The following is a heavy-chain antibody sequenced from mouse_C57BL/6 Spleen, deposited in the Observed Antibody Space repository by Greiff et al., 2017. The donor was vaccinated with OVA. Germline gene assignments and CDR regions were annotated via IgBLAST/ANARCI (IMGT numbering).Heavy chain of an antibody. J-gene: IGHJ2*01. V-gene: IGHV3-6*01. CDR1: GYSITSGYY. CDR2: ISYDGSN. Sequence: EVHLVESGPGLVKPSQSLSLTCSVTGYSITSGYYWNWIRQFPGNKLEWMGYISYDGSNNYNPSLKNRISITRDTSKNQFFLKLNSVTTEDTATYYCARGGTNWDYWGQGTTLTVSS. CDR3: ARGGTNWDY. D-gene: IGHD4-1*01.